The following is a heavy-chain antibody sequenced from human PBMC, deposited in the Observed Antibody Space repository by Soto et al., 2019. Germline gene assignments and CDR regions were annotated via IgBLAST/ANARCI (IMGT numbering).Heavy chain of an antibody. V-gene: IGHV3-9*01. Sequence: EVQLVQSGGGLVQPGRSLRLSCVASGFTFDDYAMHWVRQAPGKGLEWVSGISWNSGSIGYADSVKGRFTISRDNAKNSLYRQVNSLRPEDTGLYYCAKAGFGGVIADAFDIWGQGTMVTVSS. J-gene: IGHJ3*02. D-gene: IGHD3-16*02. CDR2: ISWNSGSI. CDR1: GFTFDDYA. CDR3: AKAGFGGVIADAFDI.